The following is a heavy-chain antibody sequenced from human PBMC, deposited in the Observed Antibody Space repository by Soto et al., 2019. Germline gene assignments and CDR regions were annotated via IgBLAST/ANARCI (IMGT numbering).Heavy chain of an antibody. CDR3: ARGRYGED. V-gene: IGHV1-18*01. D-gene: IGHD4-17*01. CDR1: GYAFTTYG. CDR2: ISAHNGNT. Sequence: QVHLVQSGAEVKKPGASVKVSCKGSGYAFTTYGITWVRQAPGQGLEWRGWISAHNGNTNYAQKLQGRVTVTRDTSTSTAYMELRSLRFDDTAVYYCARGRYGEDWGQGALVTVSS. J-gene: IGHJ4*02.